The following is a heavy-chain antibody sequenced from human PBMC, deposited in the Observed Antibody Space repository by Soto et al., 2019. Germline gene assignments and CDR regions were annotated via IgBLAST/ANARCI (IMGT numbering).Heavy chain of an antibody. CDR1: GYTFTSYN. CDR2: MNPNSGNT. V-gene: IGHV1-8*01. J-gene: IGHJ4*02. CDR3: AREHSSSWRFDY. Sequence: QVQLVQSGAEVKKPGASVKVSCKASGYTFTSYNINWVRQATGHGLEWMGWMNPNSGNTGYAQKFQGRVTMTRNTSISTAYMELSSLRSEDTAVYDCAREHSSSWRFDYWGQGTLVTVSS. D-gene: IGHD6-13*01.